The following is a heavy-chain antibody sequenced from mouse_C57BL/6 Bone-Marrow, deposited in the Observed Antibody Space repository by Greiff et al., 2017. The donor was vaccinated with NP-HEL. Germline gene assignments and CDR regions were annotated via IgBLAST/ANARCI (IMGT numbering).Heavy chain of an antibody. V-gene: IGHV5-4*01. CDR1: GFTFSSYA. D-gene: IGHD2-4*01. CDR3: ARAGDDYGYYYAMDY. J-gene: IGHJ4*01. Sequence: EVHLVESGGGLVKPGGSLKLSCAASGFTFSSYAMSWVRQTPEKRLEWVATISDGGSYAYYPDNVKGRFTISRDNAKNNLYLQMSHLKSEDTAMYYCARAGDDYGYYYAMDYWGQGTSVTVSS. CDR2: ISDGGSYA.